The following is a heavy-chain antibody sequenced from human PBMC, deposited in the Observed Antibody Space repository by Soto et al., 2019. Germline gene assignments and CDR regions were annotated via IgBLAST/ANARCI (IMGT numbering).Heavy chain of an antibody. D-gene: IGHD5-12*01. CDR2: IYWNDDE. V-gene: IGHV2-5*01. J-gene: IGHJ4*02. Sequence: SGPTLVNHTHTLTLTCTFSGFSLSSNGVGVGWIRQPPGEALEWLALIYWNDDERYSPSLKSRLTISKDTSKNLVVLTMTNMDPVDTATYYCARTDRVSRYFDNWGQGTPVTVSS. CDR3: ARTDRVSRYFDN. CDR1: GFSLSSNGVG.